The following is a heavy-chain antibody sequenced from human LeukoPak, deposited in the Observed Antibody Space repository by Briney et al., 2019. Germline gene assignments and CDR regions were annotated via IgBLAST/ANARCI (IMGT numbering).Heavy chain of an antibody. D-gene: IGHD3-22*01. CDR1: DYSISSSYY. V-gene: IGHV4-38-2*02. CDR3: ARGGGQYYYDSSGFDY. CDR2: IYHSGST. J-gene: IGHJ4*02. Sequence: SETLSLTCTVSDYSISSSYYWGWIRQPPGKGLEWFGIIYHSGSTYYNPSLKSRVTISVDTSKNQFSLKLSSVTAADTAVYYCARGGGQYYYDSSGFDYWGQGTLVTVSS.